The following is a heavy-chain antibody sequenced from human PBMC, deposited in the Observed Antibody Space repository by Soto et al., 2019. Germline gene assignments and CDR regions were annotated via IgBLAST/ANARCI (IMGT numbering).Heavy chain of an antibody. CDR2: IKGDGSEK. V-gene: IGHV3-7*05. J-gene: IGHJ4*02. Sequence: EVHLVESGGDLVQPGGSLRLSCAAFGFTFSSHWMSWVRQAPVKGLEWVANIKGDGSEKYYVDSVKGRFTISRDNAKNTLYLQMNSLIGEDTALYYCAKDVRWGQGTLVTVSS. CDR3: AKDVR. CDR1: GFTFSSHW.